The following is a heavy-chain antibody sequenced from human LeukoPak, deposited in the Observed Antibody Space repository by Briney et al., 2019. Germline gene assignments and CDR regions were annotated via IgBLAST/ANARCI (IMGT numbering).Heavy chain of an antibody. J-gene: IGHJ3*02. D-gene: IGHD3-10*01. CDR2: IYNTGST. CDR3: ARDSGVLGGAFDI. Sequence: SETLSLTCTVSGGSISTYYWSWIRQPPGKGLEWIGCIYNTGSTNPNPSLKSRVTISVDTSKTQFSLNLSSVTAADTAIYYCARDSGVLGGAFDIWGQGTMVTGSS. CDR1: GGSISTYY. V-gene: IGHV4-59*01.